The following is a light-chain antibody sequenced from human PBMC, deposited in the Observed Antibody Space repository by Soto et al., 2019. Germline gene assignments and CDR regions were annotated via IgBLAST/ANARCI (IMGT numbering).Light chain of an antibody. Sequence: DIQMTQSPSSLSASVGDRVTITCRASQGISNYLAWYQQKPGKVPKLLIYAASTLQSGVPSRFSGSGAGTEFTLTISSRQPEDVATDYCQKYNSAIGEFTFGHGTKVDIK. V-gene: IGKV1-27*01. J-gene: IGKJ3*01. CDR1: QGISNY. CDR2: AAS. CDR3: QKYNSAIGEFT.